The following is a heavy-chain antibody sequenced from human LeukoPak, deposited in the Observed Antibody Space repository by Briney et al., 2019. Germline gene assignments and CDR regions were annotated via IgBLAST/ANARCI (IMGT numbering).Heavy chain of an antibody. CDR3: ASLIRLFNY. V-gene: IGHV3-48*04. D-gene: IGHD3-16*01. J-gene: IGHJ4*02. Sequence: PGGSLRLFCAASGFTFSSYGMHWVRQTPEKGLEWVSYISSSGTTIYYADSVRGRFTISRDNAKKSLYLQIHSLRADDTAVYYCASLIRLFNYWGQGTLVTVSS. CDR1: GFTFSSYG. CDR2: ISSSGTTI.